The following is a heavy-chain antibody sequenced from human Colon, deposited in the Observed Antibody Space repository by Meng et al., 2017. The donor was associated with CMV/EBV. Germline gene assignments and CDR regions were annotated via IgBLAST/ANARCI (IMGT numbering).Heavy chain of an antibody. Sequence: ASVKVSCKTSGYRFTVSYLHWIRQAPGQGLEWMAWLNPNTGDTKYAQRFPGRVTVTRDTSIGTAYMEMTSPTSDDTALYFCARAGPGGGLDVWGQGTTVTVSS. J-gene: IGHJ6*02. CDR2: LNPNTGDT. D-gene: IGHD1-1*01. CDR3: ARAGPGGGLDV. CDR1: GYRFTVSY. V-gene: IGHV1-2*02.